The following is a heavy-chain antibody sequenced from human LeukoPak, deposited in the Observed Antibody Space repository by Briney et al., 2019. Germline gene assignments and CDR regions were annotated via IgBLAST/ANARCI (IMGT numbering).Heavy chain of an antibody. CDR2: IIPILCIS. V-gene: IGHV1-69*02. CDR1: GGTFISYT. J-gene: IGHJ3*02. D-gene: IGHD6-19*01. CDR3: ATRIAVAGDRAFDI. Sequence: SVQVSCKASGGTFISYTIRWVRQAAGQGREGMGIIIPILCISNYAQKFQGTVTITADKSTSTAYMELSSLRSEDTAVYYCATRIAVAGDRAFDIWGQGTMVTVSS.